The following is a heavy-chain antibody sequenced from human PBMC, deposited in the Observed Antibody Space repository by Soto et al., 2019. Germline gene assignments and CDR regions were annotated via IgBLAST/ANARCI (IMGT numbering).Heavy chain of an antibody. Sequence: QPGGSLRLSCAASGFTFSSYGMHWVRQAPGKGLEWVAVISYDGSNKYYADSVKGRFTISRDNSKNTLYLQMNSLRAEDTAVYYCAKDMAGVKVYYYGMDVWGQGTTVTVSS. CDR3: AKDMAGVKVYYYGMDV. CDR1: GFTFSSYG. J-gene: IGHJ6*02. D-gene: IGHD3-10*01. V-gene: IGHV3-30*18. CDR2: ISYDGSNK.